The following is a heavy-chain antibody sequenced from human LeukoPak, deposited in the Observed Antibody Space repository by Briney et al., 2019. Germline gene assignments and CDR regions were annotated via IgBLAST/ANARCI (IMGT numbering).Heavy chain of an antibody. CDR1: GFTFSSYS. Sequence: GGSLRLSCAASGFTFSSYSMNWVRQAPGKGLEWVSYISSSSSTIYYADSVKGRFTISRDNAKNSLYLQMNSLRAEDTAVYYCARDRGYSGYDVDYWGQGTLVTVSS. CDR2: ISSSSSTI. J-gene: IGHJ4*02. D-gene: IGHD5-12*01. CDR3: ARDRGYSGYDVDY. V-gene: IGHV3-48*04.